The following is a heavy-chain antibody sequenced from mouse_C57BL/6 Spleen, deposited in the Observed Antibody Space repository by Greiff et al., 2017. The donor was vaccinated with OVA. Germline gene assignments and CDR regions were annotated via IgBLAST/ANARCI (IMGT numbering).Heavy chain of an antibody. CDR1: GYTFTSYW. V-gene: IGHV1-52*01. D-gene: IGHD2-13*01. J-gene: IGHJ1*03. CDR3: ARLVTGGYFDV. Sequence: QVQLKESGAELVRPGSSVKLSCKASGYTFTSYWMHWVKQRPIQGLEWIGNIDPSDSETHYNQKFKDKATLTVDKSSSTAYMQLSSLTSEDSAVYYCARLVTGGYFDVWGTGTTVTVSS. CDR2: IDPSDSET.